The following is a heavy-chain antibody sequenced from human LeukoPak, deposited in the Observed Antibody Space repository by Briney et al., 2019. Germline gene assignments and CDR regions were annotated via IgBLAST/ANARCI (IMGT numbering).Heavy chain of an antibody. V-gene: IGHV3-23*01. J-gene: IGHJ3*02. D-gene: IGHD1-26*01. Sequence: GGSLRLSCAASGFTFSNSAMSWARQAPGKGLEWVPGISGSGGSTYYAESVKGRFTISRDNSKNTLYLQMNSLRAEDTAVYYCARDGRSGSLHAFDIWGQGTMVTVSS. CDR2: ISGSGGST. CDR3: ARDGRSGSLHAFDI. CDR1: GFTFSNSA.